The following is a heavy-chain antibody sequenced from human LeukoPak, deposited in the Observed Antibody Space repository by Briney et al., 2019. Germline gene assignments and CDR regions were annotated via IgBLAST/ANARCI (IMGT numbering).Heavy chain of an antibody. J-gene: IGHJ5*02. D-gene: IGHD2-2*01. CDR3: ARDSIQYQLLFWFDP. CDR1: GGTFSSYA. Sequence: SVKVSCKASGGTFSSYAISWVRQAPGQGLEWMGRIIPILGIANYAQKFQGRVTITADKSTSTAYMELSSLRSEDTAVYYCARDSIQYQLLFWFDPWGQGTLVTVSS. CDR2: IIPILGIA. V-gene: IGHV1-69*04.